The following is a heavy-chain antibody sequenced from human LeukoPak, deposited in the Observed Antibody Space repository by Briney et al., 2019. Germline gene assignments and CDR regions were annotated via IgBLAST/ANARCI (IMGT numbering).Heavy chain of an antibody. V-gene: IGHV3-30*02. J-gene: IGHJ4*02. CDR3: ANTLPRLRRYVATAMVYFDY. D-gene: IGHD5-18*01. Sequence: GGSLRLSCAASGFTFSSYGMHWVRQAPGKGLEWVAFIRYDGSNKYYADSVKGRFTISRDNSKNTLYLQMNSLRAEDTAVYYCANTLPRLRRYVATAMVYFDYWGQGTLVTVSS. CDR2: IRYDGSNK. CDR1: GFTFSSYG.